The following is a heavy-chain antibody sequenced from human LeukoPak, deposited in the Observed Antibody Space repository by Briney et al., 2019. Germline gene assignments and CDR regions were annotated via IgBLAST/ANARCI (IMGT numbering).Heavy chain of an antibody. CDR2: IKADGSVR. D-gene: IGHD4-17*01. J-gene: IGHJ4*02. CDR3: ARGEFGDLRYDY. V-gene: IGHV3-7*03. CDR1: GFTFSTYW. Sequence: GGSLRLSCAASGFTFSTYWMSWDRQAPGEGLEWVANIKADGSVRFYVDSVEGRFTIFRDNAKNSLHLQMNSLRVEDTAMYYCARGEFGDLRYDYWGQGSLVTVSS.